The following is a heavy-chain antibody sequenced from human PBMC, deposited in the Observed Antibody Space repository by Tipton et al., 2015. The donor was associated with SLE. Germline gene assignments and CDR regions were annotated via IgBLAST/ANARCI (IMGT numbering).Heavy chain of an antibody. CDR1: GGSISSSNW. CDR2: IYHSGST. D-gene: IGHD4-11*01. Sequence: TLSLTCAVSGGSISSSNWWSWVRQPPGKGLEWIGEIYHSGSTNYNPSLKSRVTISVDTSKNQFSLKLSSVTAADTAVYYCARESKKYPWFDPWGQGTLVTVSS. CDR3: ARESKKYPWFDP. V-gene: IGHV4-4*02. J-gene: IGHJ5*02.